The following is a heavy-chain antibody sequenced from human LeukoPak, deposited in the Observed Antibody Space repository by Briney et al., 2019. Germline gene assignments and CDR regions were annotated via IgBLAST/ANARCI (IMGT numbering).Heavy chain of an antibody. J-gene: IGHJ4*02. CDR3: AKELGIVVVVAATADY. Sequence: GGSLRLSCAASGFTFSSYAMSWVRQAPGKGLEWVSAISGSGGSTYYADSVKGRFTISRDNSKNTLCLQMNSLRAEDTAVYYCAKELGIVVVVAATADYWGQGTLVTVSS. CDR2: ISGSGGST. D-gene: IGHD2-15*01. CDR1: GFTFSSYA. V-gene: IGHV3-23*01.